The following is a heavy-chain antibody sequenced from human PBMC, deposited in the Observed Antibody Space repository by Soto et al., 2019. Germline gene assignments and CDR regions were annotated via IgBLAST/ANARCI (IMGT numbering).Heavy chain of an antibody. Sequence: QVQLVESGGGVVQSGRSLRLSCATSGFRFDRYGIHWVRQAPGKGLEWVGIIWYDGSNKYYADSVKGRFTISIDNSKNTLYLQMSSLRFEDTAVYYCARENVVSAYYIDRWGQGTLVTVSS. CDR2: IWYDGSNK. V-gene: IGHV3-33*01. CDR1: GFRFDRYG. CDR3: ARENVVSAYYIDR. D-gene: IGHD1-26*01. J-gene: IGHJ4*02.